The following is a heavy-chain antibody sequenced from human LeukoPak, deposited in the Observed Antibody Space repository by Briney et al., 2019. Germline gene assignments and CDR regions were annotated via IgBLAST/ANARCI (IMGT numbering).Heavy chain of an antibody. J-gene: IGHJ4*02. Sequence: GRSLRLSCAASGFTFSSYGMHWVRQAPGKGLEWVAVIYIDGSNKYYADSVKGRFTISRDNSKNTLYLQMNSLRAEDTAVYYCAKESPLYSSGWYFDYWGQGTLVTVSS. CDR1: GFTFSSYG. CDR2: IYIDGSNK. D-gene: IGHD6-19*01. CDR3: AKESPLYSSGWYFDY. V-gene: IGHV3-30*18.